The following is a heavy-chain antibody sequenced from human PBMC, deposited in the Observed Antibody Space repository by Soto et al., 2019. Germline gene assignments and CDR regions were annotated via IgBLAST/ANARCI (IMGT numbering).Heavy chain of an antibody. CDR3: AKDRTTEDYYYYYMDV. D-gene: IGHD4-4*01. Sequence: GGSLRLSCAASGFTFSSYAMSWVRQAPGKGLEWVSAISGSGGSTYYADSVKGRFTISRDNSKNTLYLQMNSLRAEDTAVYYCAKDRTTEDYYYYYMDVWGKGTTVTVSS. CDR2: ISGSGGST. CDR1: GFTFSSYA. J-gene: IGHJ6*03. V-gene: IGHV3-23*01.